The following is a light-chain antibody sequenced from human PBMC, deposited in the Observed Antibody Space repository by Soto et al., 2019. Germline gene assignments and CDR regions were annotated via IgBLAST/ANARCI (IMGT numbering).Light chain of an antibody. Sequence: EVVMTQSPATLSVSPGERATLSCRASQSVSRNLAWYQQRPGQPPRLVMYVASTRATGIPARFSGSGSGTEFNLTISSLQSEDCVVYYCQHYNNWPPYTFGQGTKLEIK. CDR2: VAS. J-gene: IGKJ2*01. V-gene: IGKV3-15*01. CDR1: QSVSRN. CDR3: QHYNNWPPYT.